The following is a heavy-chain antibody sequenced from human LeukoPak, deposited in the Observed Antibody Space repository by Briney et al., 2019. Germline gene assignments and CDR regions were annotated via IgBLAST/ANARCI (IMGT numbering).Heavy chain of an antibody. V-gene: IGHV1-18*01. D-gene: IGHD5-24*01. CDR3: ARDLRAFRDGYKNPNYYLDY. J-gene: IGHJ4*02. Sequence: ASVKVSCKASGYTFTSYGISWVRQAPGQGLEWMGWFSAYNGNTKYAQKLQGRVTMTTDTSTRTAYMELRSLRSDDTAVYYCARDLRAFRDGYKNPNYYLDYWGQGTLVTVSS. CDR1: GYTFTSYG. CDR2: FSAYNGNT.